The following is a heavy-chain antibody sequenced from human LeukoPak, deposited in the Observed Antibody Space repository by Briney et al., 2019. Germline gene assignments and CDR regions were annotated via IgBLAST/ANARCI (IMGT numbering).Heavy chain of an antibody. CDR3: ARLKSSYGDYYFDY. Sequence: SETLSLTCTVSGGSTSSSTYYWGWIRQPPGKGLEWLGNIYYSGRTYYNPSLKNRLTISVDTSRNQFSLNLRSVTAADTAVYYCARLKSSYGDYYFDYWGQGTLVTVSS. D-gene: IGHD4-17*01. CDR2: IYYSGRT. J-gene: IGHJ4*02. V-gene: IGHV4-39*01. CDR1: GGSTSSSTYY.